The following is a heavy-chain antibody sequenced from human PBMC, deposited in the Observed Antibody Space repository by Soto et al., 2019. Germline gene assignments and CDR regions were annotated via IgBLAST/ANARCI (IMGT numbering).Heavy chain of an antibody. J-gene: IGHJ4*02. Sequence: QITLNESGPTVVKPAETLTLTCTFSGFSLTTSGVGVGWIRQSPGKAPEWLALIYWDDDKRYSASLKSRVTITKDTFKNQGVLTMASVDPAETATFYFSHRILRTVFGLVTTTAIYFDFWGQGNPVVVSS. D-gene: IGHD3-3*01. CDR1: GFSLTTSGVG. CDR3: SHRILRTVFGLVTTTAIYFDF. V-gene: IGHV2-5*02. CDR2: IYWDDDK.